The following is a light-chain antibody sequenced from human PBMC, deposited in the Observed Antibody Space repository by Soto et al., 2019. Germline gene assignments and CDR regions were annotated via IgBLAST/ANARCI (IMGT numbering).Light chain of an antibody. V-gene: IGKV1-39*01. J-gene: IGKJ5*01. CDR2: AAS. Sequence: DIQMTQSPSSLSASVGDRVTITCRASQSISSYLNWYQQKPGKAPKLLIYAASSLQSGVPSRFSGRGSGTDFTLTISSLQPEDFATYYCQQSYSTLGITFGQGTRLEIK. CDR3: QQSYSTLGIT. CDR1: QSISSY.